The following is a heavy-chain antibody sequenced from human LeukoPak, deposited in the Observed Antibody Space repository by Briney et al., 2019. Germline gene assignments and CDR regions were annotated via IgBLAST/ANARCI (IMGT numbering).Heavy chain of an antibody. CDR3: ARVSIAAIHDAFDI. J-gene: IGHJ3*02. CDR1: GYTFTGYY. Sequence: ASVKVSCKASGYTFTGYYMHWVRQAPGQGLEWMGWINPNSGGTNYAQKFQGRGTMTRDTSISTAYMELSRLRSDDTAVYYCARVSIAAIHDAFDIWGQGTMVTVSS. CDR2: INPNSGGT. D-gene: IGHD6-13*01. V-gene: IGHV1-2*02.